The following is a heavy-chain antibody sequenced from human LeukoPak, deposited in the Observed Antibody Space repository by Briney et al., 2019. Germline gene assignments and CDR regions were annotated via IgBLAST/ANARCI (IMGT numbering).Heavy chain of an antibody. CDR2: ISGSGGST. Sequence: PGGSLRLSCVASGFTFSSHWMSWVRQAPGKGLEWVSAISGSGGSTYYADSVKGRFTISRDNSKNTLYLQMNSLRAEDTAVYYCAKYDCSSTSCYRRSEYFQHWGQGTLVTVSS. V-gene: IGHV3-23*01. CDR1: GFTFSSHW. CDR3: AKYDCSSTSCYRRSEYFQH. D-gene: IGHD2-2*01. J-gene: IGHJ1*01.